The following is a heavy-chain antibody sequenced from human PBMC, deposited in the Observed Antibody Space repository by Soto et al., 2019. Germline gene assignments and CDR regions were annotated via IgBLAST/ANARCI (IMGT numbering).Heavy chain of an antibody. CDR1: GFNFDDYA. V-gene: IGHV3-9*01. J-gene: IGHJ4*01. CDR2: ITWNTGNI. D-gene: IGHD3-16*01. Sequence: GGSLRLSCAASGFNFDDYAMHWVRQAPGKGLEWVAGITWNTGNIAYADSVKGRFTISRDNAKNSLYLQMNSLRPEDTAFYFCAKDHLGGAMAVPFFDSRGHGALVTVSS. CDR3: AKDHLGGAMAVPFFDS.